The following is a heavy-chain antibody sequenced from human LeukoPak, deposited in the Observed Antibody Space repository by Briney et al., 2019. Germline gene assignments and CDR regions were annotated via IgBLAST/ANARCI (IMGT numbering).Heavy chain of an antibody. J-gene: IGHJ3*02. CDR2: IYISGST. D-gene: IGHD3-10*01. Sequence: PSETLSLTCTVSGGSISSGSYYWSWIRQPAGKGLEWIGRIYISGSTNYNPSLKSRVTISVDTSKNQFSLKLSSVTAADTAVYYCARDSNRGVIIKDAFDIWGQGTMVTVSS. CDR3: ARDSNRGVIIKDAFDI. CDR1: GGSISSGSYY. V-gene: IGHV4-61*02.